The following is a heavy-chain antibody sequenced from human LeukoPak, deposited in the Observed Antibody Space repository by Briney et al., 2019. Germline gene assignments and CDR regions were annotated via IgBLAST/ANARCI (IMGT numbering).Heavy chain of an antibody. CDR2: INHSGST. CDR3: ARRRMVRGAPHY. CDR1: GGSFSGYY. D-gene: IGHD3-10*01. V-gene: IGHV4-34*01. J-gene: IGHJ4*02. Sequence: PSETLSLTCAVYGGSFSGYYWSWIRQPPGKGLEWIGEINHSGSTNYNPSLKSRVTISVDTSKNQFSLKLSSVTAADTAVYYCARRRMVRGAPHYWGQGTLVTVSS.